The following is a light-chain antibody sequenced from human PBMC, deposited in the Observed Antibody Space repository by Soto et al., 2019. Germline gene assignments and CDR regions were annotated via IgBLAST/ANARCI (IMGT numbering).Light chain of an antibody. CDR3: LQVYSFPRT. V-gene: IGKV1-39*01. CDR2: AAS. J-gene: IGKJ1*01. Sequence: DIQMTQCPSSLSASVGVRFTITCRASHSISSYLNWYQQKAGKAPKLLIYAASSLQSGVPSRFSGSGSGTDFTLTINNLQPEDFASYFCLQVYSFPRTFGLGTKVDIK. CDR1: HSISSY.